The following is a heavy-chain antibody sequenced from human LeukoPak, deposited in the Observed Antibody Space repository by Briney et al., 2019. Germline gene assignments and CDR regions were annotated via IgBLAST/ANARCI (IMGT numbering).Heavy chain of an antibody. CDR1: GGSIDSYY. Sequence: ASETLSLTCTVSGGSIDSYYWTWVRQPPGKGLEWIAYIYSASTTSNPSLKSRATITVDTSRNKFSLKLRSVNSADMAVYYCARGSTSGGYPQFDSWGQGIQVTVSS. V-gene: IGHV4-59*01. J-gene: IGHJ4*02. D-gene: IGHD6-19*01. CDR2: IYSAST. CDR3: ARGSTSGGYPQFDS.